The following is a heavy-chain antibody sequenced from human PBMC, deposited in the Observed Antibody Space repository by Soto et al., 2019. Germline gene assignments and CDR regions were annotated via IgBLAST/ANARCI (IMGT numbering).Heavy chain of an antibody. V-gene: IGHV3-73*01. CDR3: TMTTGIAAADFYYYYGMDV. CDR1: GFTFSSYE. Sequence: EVQLVESGGGLVQPGGSLRLSCAASGFTFSSYEMNWVRQAPGKGLEWVGRISSKANSYATAYAASVKGRFTISRDDSKNTAYLQMNSLKTEDTAVYYCTMTTGIAAADFYYYYGMDVWGQGTTVTVSS. D-gene: IGHD6-13*01. CDR2: ISSKANSYAT. J-gene: IGHJ6*02.